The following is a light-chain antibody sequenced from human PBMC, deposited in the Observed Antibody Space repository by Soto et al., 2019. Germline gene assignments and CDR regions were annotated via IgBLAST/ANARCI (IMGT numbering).Light chain of an antibody. CDR2: EVS. J-gene: IGLJ2*01. V-gene: IGLV2-14*03. CDR1: SSDIGGFNY. Sequence: QSVLTQPASVSGSPGQSITVSCTGTSSDIGGFNYVSWYQQHPGKAPKLMIYEVSNRPSGVSFRFSGSKSGNTASLTISGLQSDDEADYYCATWDDSLNGVVFGGGTQLTVL. CDR3: ATWDDSLNGVV.